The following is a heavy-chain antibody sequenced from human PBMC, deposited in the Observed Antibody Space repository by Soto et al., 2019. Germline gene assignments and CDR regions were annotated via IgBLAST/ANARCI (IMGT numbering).Heavy chain of an antibody. D-gene: IGHD2-21*02. CDR2: TSSSGSTI. CDR3: ARVLVFYGGFDP. CDR1: GFTFTDYY. V-gene: IGHV3-11*01. J-gene: IGHJ5*02. Sequence: PGGSLRLSCAASGFTFTDYYMSWIRQAPGKGLEWVSYTSSSGSTIYYADTVKGRITISRDNAKNSLYLQMNSLKAEDTAVYYCARVLVFYGGFDPWGQGTLVTVSS.